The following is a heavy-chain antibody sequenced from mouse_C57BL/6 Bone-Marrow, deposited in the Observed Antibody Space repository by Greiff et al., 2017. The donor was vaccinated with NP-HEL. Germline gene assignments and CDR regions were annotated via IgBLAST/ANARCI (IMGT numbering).Heavy chain of an antibody. CDR1: GFPITSGYY. CDR3: AGDRPTVAQ. V-gene: IGHV12-3*01. J-gene: IGHJ2*01. Sequence: QVQLQQSGPGLVKPSQSLFLTCSITGFPITSGYYWIWIRQSPGKPLEWMGYITHSGETFYNPSLQSPISITRETSKNQFFLQLNSVTTEDTAMYYCAGDRPTVAQRGQGTTLTVSS. D-gene: IGHD1-1*01. CDR2: ITHSGET.